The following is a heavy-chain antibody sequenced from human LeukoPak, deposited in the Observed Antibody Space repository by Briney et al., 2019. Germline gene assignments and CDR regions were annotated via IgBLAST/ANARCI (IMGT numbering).Heavy chain of an antibody. D-gene: IGHD6-13*01. Sequence: TGGSLRLSCAASGFSFNSYAMSWVRQAPGMGLEWVSAISASGGSTYYADSVKGRFTISRDSSKSTLYLQMNTLRAEDTAVYYCAKRIATAGPYFDYWGQGALVTVSS. CDR3: AKRIATAGPYFDY. CDR2: ISASGGST. V-gene: IGHV3-23*01. CDR1: GFSFNSYA. J-gene: IGHJ4*02.